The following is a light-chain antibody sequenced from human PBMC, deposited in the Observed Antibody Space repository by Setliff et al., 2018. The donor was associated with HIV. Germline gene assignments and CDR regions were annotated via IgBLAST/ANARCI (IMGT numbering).Light chain of an antibody. CDR2: EVN. Sequence: QSALAQPPSASGSPGQSVTISCTGTSSDVGAYNYVSWYQQHPGKAPKLMIYEVNKRPSGVPDRFSGSKSGNTASLTVSGLQAKDEADYYCTSYAGSNNFVVFGGGTKVTVL. V-gene: IGLV2-8*01. CDR1: SSDVGAYNY. CDR3: TSYAGSNNFVV. J-gene: IGLJ2*01.